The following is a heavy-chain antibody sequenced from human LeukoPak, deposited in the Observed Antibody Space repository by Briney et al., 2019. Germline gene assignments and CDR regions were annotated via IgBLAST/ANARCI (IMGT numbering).Heavy chain of an antibody. J-gene: IGHJ4*02. CDR2: ISYDGSNK. V-gene: IGHV3-30-3*01. Sequence: GGSLRLSCAASGFTFSSYAMHWVRQAPGKGLEWVAVISYDGSNKYYADSVKGRFTISRDNSKNTLYLQMNSLRAEDTAVYYCARERIAAAGTGDDYWGQRTLVTVSS. CDR1: GFTFSSYA. D-gene: IGHD6-13*01. CDR3: ARERIAAAGTGDDY.